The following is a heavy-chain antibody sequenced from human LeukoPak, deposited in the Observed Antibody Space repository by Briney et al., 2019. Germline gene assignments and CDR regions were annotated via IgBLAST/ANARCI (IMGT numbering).Heavy chain of an antibody. D-gene: IGHD3-10*01. CDR2: IHTSGST. CDR3: AKEGMIRGVIDY. V-gene: IGHV4-4*07. J-gene: IGHJ4*02. Sequence: SETLSLTCTVSGASISPYYWSWIRQPAGKGLEWVGHIHTSGSTNYNPSFKSRVTMSLDTSKNQLSLNLNSVTAADTAVYYCAKEGMIRGVIDYWGQGALVTVSS. CDR1: GASISPYY.